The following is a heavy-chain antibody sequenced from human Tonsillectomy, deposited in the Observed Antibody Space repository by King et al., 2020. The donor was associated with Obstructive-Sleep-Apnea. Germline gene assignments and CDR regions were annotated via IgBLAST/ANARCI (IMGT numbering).Heavy chain of an antibody. CDR2: VDPYNGHT. CDR3: ARLYDYVWGSFQGSYYFDF. V-gene: IGHV1-18*01. D-gene: IGHD3-16*01. Sequence: QLVQSGAEVKKPGASVKVSCKTSHYTFTRYHITWLRQAPGQGLEWMGWVDPYNGHTDYIQKFQGRVTMTTDTPTTTAYMELRNLRSDDTAVYYCARLYDYVWGSFQGSYYFDFWGQGTRVTVSS. J-gene: IGHJ4*02. CDR1: HYTFTRYH.